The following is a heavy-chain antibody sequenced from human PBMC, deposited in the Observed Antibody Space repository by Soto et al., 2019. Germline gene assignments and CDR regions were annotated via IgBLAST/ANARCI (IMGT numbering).Heavy chain of an antibody. Sequence: ASVKVSCKASGYTFTSYHMAWVRQAPGQGPEWMGIINPSGGSTSYAQKFQGRVNMTRDTSTSTVYMELSSLRSEDTAVYYCARVSIGYTSDYWGQGTLVTVPS. V-gene: IGHV1-46*01. J-gene: IGHJ4*02. CDR2: INPSGGST. D-gene: IGHD2-2*02. CDR1: GYTFTSYH. CDR3: ARVSIGYTSDY.